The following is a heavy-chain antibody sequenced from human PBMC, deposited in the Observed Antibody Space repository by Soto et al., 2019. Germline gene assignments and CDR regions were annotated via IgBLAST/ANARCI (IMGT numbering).Heavy chain of an antibody. Sequence: EVQLLESGGGLVQPGGSLRLSCAASGFTFSSYAMRWVRQAPGKGLEWVSAISGSGGSTYYADSVKGRFTISRDNSKHTPYLQMNSLRAEDTAVYYCARRGSGSYYDYWGQGTLVIVSS. J-gene: IGHJ4*02. CDR2: ISGSGGST. V-gene: IGHV3-23*01. D-gene: IGHD1-26*01. CDR3: ARRGSGSYYDY. CDR1: GFTFSSYA.